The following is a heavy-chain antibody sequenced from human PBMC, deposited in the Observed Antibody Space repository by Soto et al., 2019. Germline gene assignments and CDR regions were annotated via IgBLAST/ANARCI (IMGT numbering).Heavy chain of an antibody. V-gene: IGHV4-59*08. D-gene: IGHD2-15*01. CDR1: GGSIYTYY. CDR3: ARQDRVVVEGRWFDP. CDR2: ISDGGST. J-gene: IGHJ5*02. Sequence: SETLSLTCNVSGGSIYTYYWNWIRQSPGKGLEWIGYISDGGSTNYNPSLKSRVTISVDTSKKQVSLNLTSVTAADTAVYYCARQDRVVVEGRWFDPWGQGTLVTVSS.